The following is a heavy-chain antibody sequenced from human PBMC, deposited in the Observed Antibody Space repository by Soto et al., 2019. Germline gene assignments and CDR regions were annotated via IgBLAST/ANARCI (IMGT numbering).Heavy chain of an antibody. J-gene: IGHJ4*02. CDR1: GGSINNHY. V-gene: IGHV4-59*11. CDR3: ARVGTRSDPREFDY. D-gene: IGHD3-3*01. CDR2: AYYNGIT. Sequence: PSETLSLTCTVSGGSINNHYWSWIRQPPGKGLEWLGYAYYNGITNYNPSLKSRVTISVDTSKNQFSLKLSSVTAADTAVYYCARVGTRSDPREFDYWGQGTLVTVSS.